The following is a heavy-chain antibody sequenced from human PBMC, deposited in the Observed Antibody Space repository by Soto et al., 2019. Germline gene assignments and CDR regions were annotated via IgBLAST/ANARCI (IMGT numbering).Heavy chain of an antibody. J-gene: IGHJ6*03. V-gene: IGHV4-34*01. CDR2: INHSGST. Sequence: SETLSLTCAVYGGSFSGYYWSWVRQPPGKGLEWIGEINHSGSTNYNPSLKRRVTISVDTSKNQFSLKLGSVTAADTAVYYCARDGLGTMVRVRMDVWGKAITVTVTS. CDR3: ARDGLGTMVRVRMDV. D-gene: IGHD3-10*01. CDR1: GGSFSGYY.